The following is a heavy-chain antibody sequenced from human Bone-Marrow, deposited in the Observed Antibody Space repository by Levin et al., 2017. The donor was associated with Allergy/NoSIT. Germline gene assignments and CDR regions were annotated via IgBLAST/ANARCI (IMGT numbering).Heavy chain of an antibody. V-gene: IGHV3-48*02. Sequence: GGSLRLSCAASGFTISNYGMNWVRQAPGKGLEWLSYITSRTDSVYYADSVKGRFTVSRDIAKSSLYLQMKSLRDEDTALYYCARDTWGGPDYWGQGTLVTVSS. CDR3: ARDTWGGPDY. D-gene: IGHD1-26*01. CDR1: GFTISNYG. CDR2: ITSRTDSV. J-gene: IGHJ4*02.